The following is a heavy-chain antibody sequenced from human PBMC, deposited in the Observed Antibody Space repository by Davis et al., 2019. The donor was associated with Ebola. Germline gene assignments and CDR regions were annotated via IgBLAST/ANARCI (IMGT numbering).Heavy chain of an antibody. J-gene: IGHJ3*02. CDR1: GYSFTTYY. D-gene: IGHD5-24*01. Sequence: ASVKVSCKASGYSFTTYYIHWVRQAPGQGLEWMGIINTYGGTTTYAQSLQDRVTMTRDTSTDTVYMELNSLRSDDTAVYYCARGYGYNDAFNIWGQGTMITVSS. V-gene: IGHV1-46*01. CDR3: ARGYGYNDAFNI. CDR2: INTYGGTT.